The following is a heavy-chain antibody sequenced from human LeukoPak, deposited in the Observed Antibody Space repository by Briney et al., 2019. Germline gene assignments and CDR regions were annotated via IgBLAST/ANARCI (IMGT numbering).Heavy chain of an antibody. D-gene: IGHD6-6*01. CDR1: GYTFTGYY. CDR2: INPNSGGT. V-gene: IGHV1-2*02. CDR3: ARDVVPLIAARVWFDT. Sequence: ASVKVSCKASGYTFTGYYMHWVRQAPGQGLEWMGWINPNSGGTNYAQKFQGRVTMTRDTSISTAYMELSRLRSDDTAVYYCARDVVPLIAARVWFDTWGQGTLVTVSS. J-gene: IGHJ5*02.